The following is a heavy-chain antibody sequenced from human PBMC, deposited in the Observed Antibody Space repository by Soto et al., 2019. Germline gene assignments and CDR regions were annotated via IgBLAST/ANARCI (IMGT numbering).Heavy chain of an antibody. CDR2: VHHSGST. Sequence: SETLSLTCTVSGGSISTYHWTWIRQPPGKGLEWIGYVHHSGSTYYNPSLKSRVTMSIDRSKNQFSLKLTSVTAADTAVYYCARAEGSTWHDWFDPWGQGTLVTVSS. CDR1: GGSISTYH. D-gene: IGHD6-13*01. CDR3: ARAEGSTWHDWFDP. J-gene: IGHJ5*02. V-gene: IGHV4-59*12.